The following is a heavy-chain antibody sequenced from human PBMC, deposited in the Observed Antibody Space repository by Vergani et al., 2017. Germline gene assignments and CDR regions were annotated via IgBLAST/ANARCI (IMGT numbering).Heavy chain of an antibody. CDR1: GGSFTSYH. CDR3: ARVNTETNGHLYFFYYLYF. V-gene: IGHV4-34*01. J-gene: IGHJ6*02. D-gene: IGHD4-11*01. Sequence: QVQLQQWGGGLLKPSETLSLTCVVNGGSFTSYHWTWIRQSPGEGLEWVGDIDHTGRPDYNPSLKSRLTMSVDKSRNQFSRTLNSVTATDTAIYFCARVNTETNGHLYFFYYLYFLGQGGAVAVS. CDR2: IDHTGRP.